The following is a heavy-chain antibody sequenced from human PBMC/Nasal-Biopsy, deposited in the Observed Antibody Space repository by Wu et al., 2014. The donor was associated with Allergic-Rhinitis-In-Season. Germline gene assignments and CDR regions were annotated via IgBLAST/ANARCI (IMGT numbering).Heavy chain of an antibody. D-gene: IGHD2-2*01. CDR2: IYPNGSP. V-gene: IGHV4-59*01. CDR3: ARGARYGQQLSPFFFDY. J-gene: IGHJ4*02. CDR1: GGSIRTYY. Sequence: CSVSGGSIRTYYWIWIRQPHGKGLELIGYIYPNGSPDYNPSLKSRVTISVDTSKKQFSLRLNSVTAADTAVYYCARGARYGQQLSPFFFDYWGQGTLVTVSS.